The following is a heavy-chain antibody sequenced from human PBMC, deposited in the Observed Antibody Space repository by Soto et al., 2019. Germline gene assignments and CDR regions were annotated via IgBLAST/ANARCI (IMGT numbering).Heavy chain of an antibody. J-gene: IGHJ6*02. CDR1: GGSISSDDYY. CDR2: IYYNGNT. Sequence: QVQLQESGPGLVKPSQTLSLTCSVSGGSISSDDYYWTWVRQPPGKGLEWIGHIYYNGNTYYNPSRKSRLTMSLDTSQNQFSLHLSSVIAADSALYFCARATTVTSSFFYYGLDVWGQGTTVTVSS. D-gene: IGHD4-17*01. V-gene: IGHV4-30-4*08. CDR3: ARATTVTSSFFYYGLDV.